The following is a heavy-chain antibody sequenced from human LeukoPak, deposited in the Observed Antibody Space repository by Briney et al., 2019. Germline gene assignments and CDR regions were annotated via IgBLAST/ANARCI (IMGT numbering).Heavy chain of an antibody. CDR3: ASRGGIA. Sequence: SETLSLTCSVSGGSISSYNWSWIRQPPGKGLEWIGYIYYSGSTNYTPSLKSRVTISVDTSKSQFSLKLSSVTAADTAVYYCASRGGIAWGQGTLVTVSS. CDR1: GGSISSYN. CDR2: IYYSGST. D-gene: IGHD3-10*01. J-gene: IGHJ5*02. V-gene: IGHV4-59*01.